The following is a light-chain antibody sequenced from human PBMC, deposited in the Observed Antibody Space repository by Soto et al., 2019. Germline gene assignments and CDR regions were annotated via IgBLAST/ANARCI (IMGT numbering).Light chain of an antibody. CDR3: QQTYSTPPT. CDR2: TAS. J-gene: IGKJ4*01. CDR1: PSISRY. V-gene: IGKV1-39*01. Sequence: DIQMTQSPSSLSASVGDRVTITCRASPSISRYLNWYRQQPGKAPELLIFTASNLQGGVQSRFSGSGSETDFTLTIGRLQPEDFATYYCQQTYSTPPTCGGGTKVEIK.